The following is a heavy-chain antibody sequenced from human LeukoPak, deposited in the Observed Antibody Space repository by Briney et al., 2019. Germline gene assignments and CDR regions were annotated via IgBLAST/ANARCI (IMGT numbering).Heavy chain of an antibody. V-gene: IGHV3-53*01. CDR2: IWSVGNT. Sequence: GGSLRLSCAASGFTFTKNYMSWVRQAPGKGLEWASVIWSVGNTYYVDSVKGRFVMSRDNSKSTLYLQMNNLRVEDTAVYYCAVVSNYYYYHGMDVWGQGTTVTVSS. CDR1: GFTFTKNY. CDR3: AVVSNYYYYHGMDV. J-gene: IGHJ6*01. D-gene: IGHD2/OR15-2a*01.